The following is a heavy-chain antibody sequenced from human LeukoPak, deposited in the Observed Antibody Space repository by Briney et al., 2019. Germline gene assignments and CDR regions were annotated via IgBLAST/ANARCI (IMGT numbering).Heavy chain of an antibody. CDR1: GFTFSTYA. Sequence: GGSLRLSCAASGFTFSTYAMSWVRQAPGKGLEWVSTIIGSGDSTYYADSVKGRFTISRDNSKNTLYLQVNSLRAEDTAFYYCAKHLSSSSRYYYDSWGQGTLVTVSS. V-gene: IGHV3-23*01. J-gene: IGHJ4*02. CDR3: AKHLSSSSRYYYDS. D-gene: IGHD6-13*01. CDR2: IIGSGDST.